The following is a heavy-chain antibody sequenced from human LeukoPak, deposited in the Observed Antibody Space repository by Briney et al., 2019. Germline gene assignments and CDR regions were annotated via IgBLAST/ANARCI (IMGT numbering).Heavy chain of an antibody. CDR3: ARGGYRSSWYYFDY. J-gene: IGHJ4*02. Sequence: PSGTLSLTCAVSGGSISSSNWWSWVRQPPGKGLEWIGEIYHSGSTNYNPSLKSRVTISVDKSKNQFSLKLSSVTAADTAVYYCARGGYRSSWYYFDYWGQGTRVTVSS. D-gene: IGHD6-13*01. V-gene: IGHV4-4*02. CDR2: IYHSGST. CDR1: GGSISSSNW.